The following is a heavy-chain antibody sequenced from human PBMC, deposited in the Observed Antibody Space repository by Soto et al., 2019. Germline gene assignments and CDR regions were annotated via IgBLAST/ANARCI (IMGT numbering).Heavy chain of an antibody. Sequence: GWSLRLSCAASGFTFSSYGMHWVRHAPGKGLEWVAVISYDGSNKYYADSVKGRFTISRDNSKNTLYLQMNSLRAEDTAVYYCEQHFSDIVWFDTWVQRTLVTVSS. CDR1: GFTFSSYG. CDR3: EQHFSDIVWFDT. CDR2: ISYDGSNK. D-gene: IGHD2-15*01. J-gene: IGHJ5*02. V-gene: IGHV3-30*18.